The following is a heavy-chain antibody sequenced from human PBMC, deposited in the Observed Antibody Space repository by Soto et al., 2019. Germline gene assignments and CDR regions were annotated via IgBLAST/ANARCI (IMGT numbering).Heavy chain of an antibody. J-gene: IGHJ4*02. D-gene: IGHD3-10*01. CDR2: ISPNGNNV. Sequence: PGGSLRLSCGASGFPFNIYAMTWVRQAPGKGLEWVAAISPNGNNVYYADSVTARLTISRDNFKNTLYLQMNSLRAEDTAVYYCAKALWFGELSWYFDYWGQGTLVTVSS. CDR1: GFPFNIYA. V-gene: IGHV3-23*01. CDR3: AKALWFGELSWYFDY.